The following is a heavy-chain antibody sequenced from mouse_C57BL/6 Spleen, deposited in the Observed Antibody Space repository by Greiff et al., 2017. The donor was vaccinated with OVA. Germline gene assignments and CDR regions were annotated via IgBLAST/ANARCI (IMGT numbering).Heavy chain of an antibody. D-gene: IGHD1-1*01. J-gene: IGHJ2*01. V-gene: IGHV1-81*01. CDR1: GYTFTSYG. CDR3: AREPPPITTVVVPGDY. CDR2: IYPRSGNT. Sequence: VQLQQSGAELARPGASVKLSCKASGYTFTSYGISWVKQRTGQGLEWIGEIYPRSGNTYYNEKFKGKATLTADKSSSTAYMELRSLTSEDSAVYFCAREPPPITTVVVPGDYWGQGTTLTVSS.